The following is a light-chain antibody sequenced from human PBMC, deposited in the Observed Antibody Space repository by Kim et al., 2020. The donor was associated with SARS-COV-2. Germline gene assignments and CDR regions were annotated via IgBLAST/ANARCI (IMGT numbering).Light chain of an antibody. Sequence: IVMTQSPANLSVSPGERVTLSCRASQGVSNNLAWYQQKPGQAPRLLIYGASTRATGTPARFSGSGSGTEFTLDISSLQSEDLAVYYCQQYENWPPVTFGGGTTV. CDR2: GAS. CDR3: QQYENWPPVT. CDR1: QGVSNN. V-gene: IGKV3-15*01. J-gene: IGKJ4*01.